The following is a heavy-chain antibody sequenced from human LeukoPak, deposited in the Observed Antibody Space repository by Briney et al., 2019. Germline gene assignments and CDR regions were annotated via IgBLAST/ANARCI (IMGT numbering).Heavy chain of an antibody. D-gene: IGHD6-13*01. CDR2: IYYSGST. J-gene: IGHJ6*02. CDR1: GGSISSSSYY. CDR3: ASVVLRGSFPNSSSWFSLYYYYYGLDV. Sequence: PSETLSLTCTVSGGSISSSSYYWGWIRQPPGKGLEWIGSIYYSGSTYYNPSLKSRVTISVDTSKNQFSLKLSSVTAADTAVYYYASVVLRGSFPNSSSWFSLYYYYYGLDVWGQGTTVTVSS. V-gene: IGHV4-39*01.